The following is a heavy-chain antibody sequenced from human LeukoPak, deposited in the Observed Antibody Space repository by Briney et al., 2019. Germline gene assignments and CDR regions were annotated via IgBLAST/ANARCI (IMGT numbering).Heavy chain of an antibody. D-gene: IGHD5-12*01. CDR3: ARVTGYMVEDYFDY. V-gene: IGHV4-59*01. CDR2: VYYSGST. Sequence: SEALSLTFTVSGGSISSYYWSWIRLPPGKGLEWIGYVYYSGSTNYNPSLKSRVTISVDTSKNQFSLRLSSVTAADTAVYHCARVTGYMVEDYFDYWGQGTLVTVSS. J-gene: IGHJ4*02. CDR1: GGSISSYY.